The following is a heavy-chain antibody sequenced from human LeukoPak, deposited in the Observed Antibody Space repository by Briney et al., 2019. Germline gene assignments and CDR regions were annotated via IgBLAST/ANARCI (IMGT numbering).Heavy chain of an antibody. Sequence: GGSLRLSCAASGFTVSSNYMSWVRQAPGKVLEWVSIIYSGGSTFYADSVKGRFTISRDNSKNTLYLQVNSLRAEDTAVYYCARDRMGAILYFDSWGQGTLVTVSS. J-gene: IGHJ4*02. V-gene: IGHV3-53*01. CDR1: GFTVSSNY. D-gene: IGHD1-26*01. CDR3: ARDRMGAILYFDS. CDR2: IYSGGST.